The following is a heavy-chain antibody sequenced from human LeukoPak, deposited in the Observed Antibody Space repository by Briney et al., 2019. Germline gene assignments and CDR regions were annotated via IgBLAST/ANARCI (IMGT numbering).Heavy chain of an antibody. CDR2: ISGSGGST. J-gene: IGHJ6*02. D-gene: IGHD6-19*01. Sequence: PGGSLRLSCAASGFTFSSYAMSWVRQAPGKGLEWVSAISGSGGSTYYADSVKGRFTISRDNSNNTLYLQMSSLRAEDTAVFYCAGAVHRSGSYYYGMDVWGQGTTVTVSS. V-gene: IGHV3-23*01. CDR3: AGAVHRSGSYYYGMDV. CDR1: GFTFSSYA.